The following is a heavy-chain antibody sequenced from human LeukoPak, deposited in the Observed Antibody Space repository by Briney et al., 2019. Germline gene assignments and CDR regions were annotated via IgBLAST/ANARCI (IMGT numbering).Heavy chain of an antibody. V-gene: IGHV3-30*02. J-gene: IGHJ3*02. CDR1: GFTFSSYG. CDR3: AKDRRGYSNFLAYAFDI. CDR2: IRYDGSNK. D-gene: IGHD4-11*01. Sequence: GGSLRLSCAVSGFTFSSYGMHWVRLAPGRGLEWVAFIRYDGSNKYYADSVKGRFTISRDNSKNTLYLQMNSLRAEDTAVYYCAKDRRGYSNFLAYAFDIWGQGTMVTVSS.